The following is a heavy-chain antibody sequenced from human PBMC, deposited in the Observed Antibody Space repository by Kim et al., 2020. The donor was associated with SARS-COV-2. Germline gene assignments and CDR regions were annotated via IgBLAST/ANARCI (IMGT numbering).Heavy chain of an antibody. J-gene: IGHJ4*02. CDR2: DGSHT. CDR3: TATGAAGY. D-gene: IGHD2-8*02. Sequence: DGSHTSYADSVKGRFTISRDNGKNTLYLQMNSLRAEDTAVYYCTATGAAGYWGQGTLVTVSS. V-gene: IGHV3-74*01.